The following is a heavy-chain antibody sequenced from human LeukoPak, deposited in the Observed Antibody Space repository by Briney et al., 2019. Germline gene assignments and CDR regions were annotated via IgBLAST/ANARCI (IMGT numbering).Heavy chain of an antibody. D-gene: IGHD1-26*01. CDR3: ATGTSGSYYAGIVRPIDY. Sequence: ASVKVSCKVSGYTLTELPIHWVRQAPGKGLEWMGGFDPGDGETVYAQMFQGRVTMTEDTSSDTASMELSSLRSEDTAVYYCATGTSGSYYAGIVRPIDYWGQGTLVTVSS. V-gene: IGHV1-24*01. CDR2: FDPGDGET. J-gene: IGHJ4*02. CDR1: GYTLTELP.